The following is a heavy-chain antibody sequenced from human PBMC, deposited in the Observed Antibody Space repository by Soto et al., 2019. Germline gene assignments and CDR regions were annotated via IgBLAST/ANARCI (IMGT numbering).Heavy chain of an antibody. CDR2: IFYSGST. CDR1: GASISSYY. J-gene: IGHJ6*03. V-gene: IGHV4-59*08. Sequence: ETLSLTCTVSGASISSYYWTWIRQPPGKGLEWIGLIFYSGSTNHIPSLKCRVTRSVATSKTLFSLKLSSVIAAVSVVYYWAGLDGYYHFMVVWGKGTTVTVS. CDR3: AGLDGYYHFMVV. D-gene: IGHD6-13*01.